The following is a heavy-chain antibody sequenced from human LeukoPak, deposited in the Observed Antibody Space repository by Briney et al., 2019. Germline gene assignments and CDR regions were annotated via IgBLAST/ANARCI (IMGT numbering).Heavy chain of an antibody. D-gene: IGHD6-19*01. J-gene: IGHJ3*02. CDR1: GDIFSSNSAG. V-gene: IGHV6-1*01. Sequence: SQTLSLTCAISGDIFSSNSAGWNWIRKSQSRGLEWLERTYYRSKWYNDDAVSVKSRITINPDTSKNQFSLQLNSVTPEDTAVYYCAGSLGQWLTENVFDIWGQGTMVTVSS. CDR3: AGSLGQWLTENVFDI. CDR2: TYYRSKWYN.